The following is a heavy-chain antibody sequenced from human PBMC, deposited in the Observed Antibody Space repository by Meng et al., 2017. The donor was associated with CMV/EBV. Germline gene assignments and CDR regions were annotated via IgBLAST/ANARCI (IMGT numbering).Heavy chain of an antibody. D-gene: IGHD3-10*01. CDR3: ARDGDGSGSYVGMDV. CDR2: IKQDGSEK. J-gene: IGHJ6*02. Sequence: GGSLSPPCAAPGFTFISYWMSWVRQAPGKGLEWVANIKQDGSEKYYVDSVKGRFTISRDNAKNSLYLQMNSLRAEDTAVYYCARDGDGSGSYVGMDVWGQGTTVTVSS. V-gene: IGHV3-7*01. CDR1: GFTFISYW.